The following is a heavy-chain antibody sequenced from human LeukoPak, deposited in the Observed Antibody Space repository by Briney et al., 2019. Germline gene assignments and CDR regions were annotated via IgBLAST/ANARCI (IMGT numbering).Heavy chain of an antibody. Sequence: SETLSLTCTVSGGSISSYYWSWIRQPPGKGLEWIGYIYYSGSTNYNPSLKSRVTISVDTSKNQFSLKLISVTAADTAVYYCARHSLSIGRGXXXXXXXXYWXXXTXVTVS. D-gene: IGHD3-16*02. V-gene: IGHV4-59*08. CDR1: GGSISSYY. CDR2: IYYSGST. J-gene: IGHJ4*01. CDR3: ARHSLSIGRGXXXXXXXXY.